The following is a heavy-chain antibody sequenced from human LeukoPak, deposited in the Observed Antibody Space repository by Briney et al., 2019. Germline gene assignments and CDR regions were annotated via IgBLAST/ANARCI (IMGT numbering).Heavy chain of an antibody. J-gene: IGHJ6*02. D-gene: IGHD2-2*01. V-gene: IGHV1-2*06. CDR1: GYTFTGYY. CDR3: ARDPPLVPAAPDYYYGMDV. CDR2: INPNSGGT. Sequence: ASVKVSCKASGYTFTGYYMHWVRQAPGQGLEWMGRINPNSGGTNYAQKFQGRVTMTRDTSISTAYMELSRLRSDDTAVYYCARDPPLVPAAPDYYYGMDVWGQGTTVTVSS.